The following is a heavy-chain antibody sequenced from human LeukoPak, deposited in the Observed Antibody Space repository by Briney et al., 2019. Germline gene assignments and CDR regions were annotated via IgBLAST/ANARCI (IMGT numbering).Heavy chain of an antibody. CDR2: IYTSGST. CDR1: GGSISSYY. V-gene: IGHV4-4*07. Sequence: PSETLSLTXTVSGGSISSYYWSWIRQPAGKGLEWLGRIYTSGSTNYNPSLKSRVTMSVDASKNQFSLKLSSVTAADTAVYYCARDALYCSGGSCYFDYWGQGTLVTVSS. CDR3: ARDALYCSGGSCYFDY. D-gene: IGHD2-15*01. J-gene: IGHJ4*02.